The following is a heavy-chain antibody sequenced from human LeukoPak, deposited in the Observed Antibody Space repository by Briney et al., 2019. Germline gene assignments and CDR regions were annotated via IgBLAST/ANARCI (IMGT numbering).Heavy chain of an antibody. D-gene: IGHD6-19*01. V-gene: IGHV3-30*18. CDR1: GFTFSSYD. Sequence: PGRSLRLSCAASGFTFSSYDMHWVRQAPGKGLEWVAVISYDGSNKYYADSVKGRITISRDYSKNTLYLQMNSPRPEDTAVYYCAKARIAVADSGIDYWGQGTLVTVSS. CDR2: ISYDGSNK. J-gene: IGHJ4*02. CDR3: AKARIAVADSGIDY.